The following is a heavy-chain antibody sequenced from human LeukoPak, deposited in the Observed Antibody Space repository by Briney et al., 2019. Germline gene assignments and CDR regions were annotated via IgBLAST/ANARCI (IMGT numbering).Heavy chain of an antibody. Sequence: GGSLRLSCAASGFTFSDYYMSWIRQAPGKGLEWVSYISSSGSTIYYADSVKGRFTISRDNAKNSLYLQTNSLRAEDTAVYYCARSTWIQLWTDAFDIWGQGTMVTVSS. CDR2: ISSSGSTI. V-gene: IGHV3-11*01. CDR1: GFTFSDYY. D-gene: IGHD5-18*01. CDR3: ARSTWIQLWTDAFDI. J-gene: IGHJ3*02.